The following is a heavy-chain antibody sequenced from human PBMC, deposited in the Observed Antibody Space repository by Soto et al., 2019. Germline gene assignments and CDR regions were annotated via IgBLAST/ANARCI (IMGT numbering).Heavy chain of an antibody. CDR2: IYHSGST. Sequence: QLQLQESGSGLVKPSQTLSLTCAVSGGSISSGGYSWSWIRQPPGKGLEWIGYIYHSGSTSYNPSLKSRVTIPVDRSKNQCSLKLSSVPAAETAVYYCARGQVVAAQHWGQGTLVTVSS. D-gene: IGHD2-15*01. CDR1: GGSISSGGYS. V-gene: IGHV4-30-2*01. J-gene: IGHJ4*02. CDR3: ARGQVVAAQH.